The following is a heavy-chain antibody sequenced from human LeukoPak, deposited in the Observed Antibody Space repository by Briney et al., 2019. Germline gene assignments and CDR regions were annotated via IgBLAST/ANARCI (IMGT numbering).Heavy chain of an antibody. CDR1: GGSISSSSYY. Sequence: PSETLSLTCTVSGGSISSSSYYWGWIRQPPGKGLEWIGSIYYSGSTYYNPSLKSRVTIPVDTSKNQFSLKLSSVTAADTAVYYCARPTYSSSWEHDAFDIWGQGTMVTVSS. J-gene: IGHJ3*02. CDR3: ARPTYSSSWEHDAFDI. D-gene: IGHD6-13*01. CDR2: IYYSGST. V-gene: IGHV4-39*01.